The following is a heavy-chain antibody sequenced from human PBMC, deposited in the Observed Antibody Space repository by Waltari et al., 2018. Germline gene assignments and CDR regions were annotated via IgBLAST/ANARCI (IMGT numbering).Heavy chain of an antibody. D-gene: IGHD2-8*01. Sequence: QVQLQESGPGLVKPSETLSLTCTVSGGSISSYYWSWIRQPPGKGLEWIGYIYYSGSTNYNPSLKSRVTISVDTSKNQFSLKLSSVTAADTAVYYCARGSPDIVLMVYATYYWYFDLWGRGTLVTVSS. CDR1: GGSISSYY. CDR3: ARGSPDIVLMVYATYYWYFDL. V-gene: IGHV4-59*01. CDR2: IYYSGST. J-gene: IGHJ2*01.